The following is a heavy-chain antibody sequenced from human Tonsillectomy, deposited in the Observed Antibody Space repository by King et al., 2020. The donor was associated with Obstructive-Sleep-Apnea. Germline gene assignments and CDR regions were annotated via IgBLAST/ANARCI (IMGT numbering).Heavy chain of an antibody. V-gene: IGHV3-9*01. CDR1: GFTFDDYA. J-gene: IGHJ3*02. CDR2: ISWKSDRE. Sequence: VQLVESGGGLVQPGRSLRLSCAASGFTFDDYAMHWVRQAPGKGLEWVSGISWKSDRESYADSVKGRFTISRDNAKNSLYLQMNSLRAEDTALYYCAKDRQGGFDAFDIGGQGTMVTVSS. D-gene: IGHD5-12*01. CDR3: AKDRQGGFDAFDI.